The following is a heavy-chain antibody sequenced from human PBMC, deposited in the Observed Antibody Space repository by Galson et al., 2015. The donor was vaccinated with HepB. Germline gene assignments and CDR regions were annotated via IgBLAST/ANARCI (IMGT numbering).Heavy chain of an antibody. J-gene: IGHJ4*02. V-gene: IGHV3-21*01. CDR2: ISSSSSYI. CDR3: ARDQGSEFDY. Sequence: SLRLSCAASGFTFSSYSMNWVRQAPGKGLEWVSSISSSSSYIYYADSVKGQFTISRDNAKNSLYLQMNSLRAEDTAVYYCARDQGSEFDYWGQGTLVTVST. CDR1: GFTFSSYS. D-gene: IGHD6-6*01.